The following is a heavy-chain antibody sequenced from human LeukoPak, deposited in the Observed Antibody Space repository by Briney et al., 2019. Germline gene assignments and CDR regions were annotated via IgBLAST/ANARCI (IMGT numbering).Heavy chain of an antibody. D-gene: IGHD1-7*01. CDR2: IIPILGIA. V-gene: IGHV1-69*04. Sequence: GASVKVSCKASGGTFSSYAISWVRQAPGQGLEWMGRIIPILGIANYAQKFQGRVTITADKSTSTAYMELSSLRSEDTAVYYCARVDNWNYGYFDYWGQGTLVTVSS. CDR1: GGTFSSYA. J-gene: IGHJ4*02. CDR3: ARVDNWNYGYFDY.